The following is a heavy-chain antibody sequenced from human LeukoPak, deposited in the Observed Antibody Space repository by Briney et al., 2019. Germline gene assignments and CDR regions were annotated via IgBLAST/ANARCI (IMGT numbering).Heavy chain of an antibody. Sequence: PGGSLRLFCAASGFTFSTYAMTWVRQAPGKGLEWVSTINNSGAGTYHADSVKGRVTISRDNSKNTLYLQMNSLRAEDTAVYYCAKYSSTWDEDYWGQGTLVTVSS. CDR3: AKYSSTWDEDY. CDR2: INNSGAGT. CDR1: GFTFSTYA. D-gene: IGHD6-13*01. J-gene: IGHJ4*02. V-gene: IGHV3-23*01.